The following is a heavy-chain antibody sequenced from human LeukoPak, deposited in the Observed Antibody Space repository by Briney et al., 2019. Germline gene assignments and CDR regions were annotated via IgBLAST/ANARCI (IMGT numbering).Heavy chain of an antibody. Sequence: PGGSLRLSCEASGFTFSSYTMHWVRQAPGKGLEWVALILYDESNKYYADYVKGRFTISRDNSKNTLYLQMNSLRAEDTAVYYCARDRSVRYFDYWGQGALVTVSS. CDR3: ARDRSVRYFDY. CDR2: ILYDESNK. V-gene: IGHV3-30-3*01. J-gene: IGHJ4*02. D-gene: IGHD2-15*01. CDR1: GFTFSSYT.